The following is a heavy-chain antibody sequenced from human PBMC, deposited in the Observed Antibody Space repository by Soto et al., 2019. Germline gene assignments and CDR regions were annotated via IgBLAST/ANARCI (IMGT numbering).Heavy chain of an antibody. Sequence: SETMSLTCTVAGGSIISGGYYWSWIRKHPGKGLEWIGYIYYSGSTYYNPSLKSRVTISVDTSKNQFSLRLSSVTAADTAVYYCAREAFGVVPYYYYYGMDVWGQGTTVTVSS. J-gene: IGHJ6*02. CDR1: GGSIISGGYY. D-gene: IGHD3-3*01. V-gene: IGHV4-31*03. CDR2: IYYSGST. CDR3: AREAFGVVPYYYYYGMDV.